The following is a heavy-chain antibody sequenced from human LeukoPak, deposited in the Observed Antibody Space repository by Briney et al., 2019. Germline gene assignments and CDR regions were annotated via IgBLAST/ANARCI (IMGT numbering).Heavy chain of an antibody. CDR1: GYTFTGYY. CDR3: ARSVVPAWRSWFDP. V-gene: IGHV1-2*02. CDR2: INPNSGGT. J-gene: IGHJ5*02. D-gene: IGHD2-2*01. Sequence: ASVKVSCKASGYTFTGYYMHWVRQAPGQGLDWMGWINPNSGGTNYAQEFQGRVTMTRDTSISTAYMELSRLRSDDTAVYYCARSVVPAWRSWFDPWGQGTLVTVSS.